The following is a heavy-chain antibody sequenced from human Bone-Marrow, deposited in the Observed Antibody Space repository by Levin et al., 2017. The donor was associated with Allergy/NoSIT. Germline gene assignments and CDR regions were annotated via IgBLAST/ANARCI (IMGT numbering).Heavy chain of an antibody. Sequence: PSETLSLTCTVSGGPITGHYWSWIRRSPAKGLEWIGFISFYEGTNYNPSLKSRVTISADTSKNQFSLKLISVTAADTALYYCAGSTIDTTVVGAFDTWGQGTTVTVSS. CDR1: GGPITGHY. CDR2: ISFYEGT. J-gene: IGHJ3*02. D-gene: IGHD3-22*01. V-gene: IGHV4-59*11. CDR3: AGSTIDTTVVGAFDT.